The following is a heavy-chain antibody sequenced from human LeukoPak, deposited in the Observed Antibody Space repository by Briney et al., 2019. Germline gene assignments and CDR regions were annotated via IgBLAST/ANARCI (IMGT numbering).Heavy chain of an antibody. J-gene: IGHJ6*02. V-gene: IGHV4-34*01. CDR3: ARGARGAISTPRYYYYYGMDV. CDR2: INHSGST. Sequence: SETLSLTCAVYGGSFSGYYWSWIRQPPGKGLEWIGEINHSGSTNYNPSLKSRVTISVDTSKNQFSLKLSSVTAADTAVYYCARGARGAISTPRYYYYYGMDVWGQGTTVTVSS. D-gene: IGHD3-10*01. CDR1: GGSFSGYY.